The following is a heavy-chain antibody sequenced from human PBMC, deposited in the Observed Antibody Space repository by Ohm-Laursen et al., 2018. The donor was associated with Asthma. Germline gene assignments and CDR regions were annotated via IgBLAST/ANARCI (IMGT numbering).Heavy chain of an antibody. CDR3: ARDVMEWYLPAFDF. CDR1: GFTFRSYG. CDR2: ISFDGSDK. J-gene: IGHJ4*02. D-gene: IGHD3-3*01. V-gene: IGHV3-30*03. Sequence: SLRLSCAASGFTFRSYGMHWVRQAPGKGLEWVALISFDGSDKYYADSVNGRFTVSRDDSKNTLYLQMNSLRPDDTAVYYCARDVMEWYLPAFDFWGQGTLVTVSS.